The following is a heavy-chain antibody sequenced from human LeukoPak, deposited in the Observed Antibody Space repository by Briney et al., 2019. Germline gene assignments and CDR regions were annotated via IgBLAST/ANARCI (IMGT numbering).Heavy chain of an antibody. D-gene: IGHD3-16*01. CDR1: GYTFTYYY. Sequence: GASVKVSCKASGYTFTYYYIHWMRQAPGQGLEWMGWINPDSGDTSYAQKFQGRVTMTRDTSISTVYVELSRLRSDDTAVYYCASGGGFDWGQGTLVTVSS. J-gene: IGHJ4*02. V-gene: IGHV1-2*02. CDR3: ASGGGFD. CDR2: INPDSGDT.